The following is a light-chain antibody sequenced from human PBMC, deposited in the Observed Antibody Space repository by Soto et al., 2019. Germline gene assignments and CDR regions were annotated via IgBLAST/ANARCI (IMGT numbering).Light chain of an antibody. CDR3: CSYAGSNTHVV. Sequence: QSALTQPRSVSGSPGQSVTISCTGTSSDVGAYNCVSWYQHHPGKAPKLMIYDVSKRPSGVPDRFSGSKSGNMASLTISGLQAEDEADYYCCSYAGSNTHVVFGGGTKVTVL. CDR1: SSDVGAYNC. CDR2: DVS. V-gene: IGLV2-11*01. J-gene: IGLJ2*01.